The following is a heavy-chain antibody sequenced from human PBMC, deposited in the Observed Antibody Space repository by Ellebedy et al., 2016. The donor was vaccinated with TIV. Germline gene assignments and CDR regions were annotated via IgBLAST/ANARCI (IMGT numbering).Heavy chain of an antibody. D-gene: IGHD5-18*01. J-gene: IGHJ4*02. CDR1: GFTFSNFG. CDR3: ARLYNYGDMTDS. V-gene: IGHV3-30*02. CDR2: IRYDGSNK. Sequence: GESLKISCAASGFTFSNFGMHWVRQAPGKGLEWVAFIRYDGSNKYYADSVKGRFTISRDNSKNTLYLQMNSLRAEDTAVYYCARLYNYGDMTDSWGRGTLVTVSS.